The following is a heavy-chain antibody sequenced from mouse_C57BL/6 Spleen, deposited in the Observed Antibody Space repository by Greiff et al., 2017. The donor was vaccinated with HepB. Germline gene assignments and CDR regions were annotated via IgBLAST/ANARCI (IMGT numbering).Heavy chain of an antibody. V-gene: IGHV14-4*01. CDR2: IDPENGDT. D-gene: IGHD1-1*01. J-gene: IGHJ2*01. Sequence: VQLQQSGAELVRPGASVKLSCTASGFNIKDDYMHWVKQRPEQGLEWIGWIDPENGDTEYASKFQGKATITADTSSNTAYLPLSSLTSEDTAVYYCTTPYYGSSYLYWGHGTTLTVSS. CDR1: GFNIKDDY. CDR3: TTPYYGSSYLY.